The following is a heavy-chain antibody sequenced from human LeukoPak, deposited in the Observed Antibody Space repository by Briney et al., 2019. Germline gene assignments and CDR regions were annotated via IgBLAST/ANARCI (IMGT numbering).Heavy chain of an antibody. J-gene: IGHJ6*03. Sequence: GASLKLSCKASGYTFTSYDINWVRQATGQGLEWMGWMNPNGGNTCYAHNLQGRVSMTRNTSMSTAHMELSSLRSEDTAVYYCARAGYCSSTSCYRGHYYYYYYMDVWGKGTTVTVSS. CDR2: MNPNGGNT. D-gene: IGHD2-2*03. CDR3: ARAGYCSSTSCYRGHYYYYYYMDV. V-gene: IGHV1-8*01. CDR1: GYTFTSYD.